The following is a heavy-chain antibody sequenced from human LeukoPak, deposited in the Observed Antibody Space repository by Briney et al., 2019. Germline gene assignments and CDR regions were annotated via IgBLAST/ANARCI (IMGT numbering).Heavy chain of an antibody. Sequence: ASVKVSCKASGYTFTSYGISWVRQAPGQGLEWMGWISAYNGNTNCAQKLQGRVTMTTDTSTSTAYMELRSLRSDDTAVYYCARKNRKYCSSTSCCRDQSYNWFDPWGQGTLVTVSS. CDR3: ARKNRKYCSSTSCCRDQSYNWFDP. CDR1: GYTFTSYG. V-gene: IGHV1-18*01. J-gene: IGHJ5*02. D-gene: IGHD2-2*01. CDR2: ISAYNGNT.